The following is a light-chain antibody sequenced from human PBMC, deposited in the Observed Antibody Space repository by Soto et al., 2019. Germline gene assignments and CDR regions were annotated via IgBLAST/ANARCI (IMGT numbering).Light chain of an antibody. CDR1: SSNIGSNY. Sequence: QSVLTQPPSASGTPGQRVTLSCSGSSSNIGSNYVYWYQQLPGTAPKLLIYRNNQRPSGVPDRFSGSKSGTSASLAISGLRSEDEADYYCAAWDDSLSGGGVFGTGTKLTVL. J-gene: IGLJ1*01. CDR3: AAWDDSLSGGGV. CDR2: RNN. V-gene: IGLV1-47*01.